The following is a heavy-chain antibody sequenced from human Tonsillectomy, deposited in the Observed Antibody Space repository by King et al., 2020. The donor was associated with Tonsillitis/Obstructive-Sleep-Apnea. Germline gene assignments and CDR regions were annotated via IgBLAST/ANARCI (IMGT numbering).Heavy chain of an antibody. D-gene: IGHD5-24*01. CDR3: IKGGVATILPFAY. V-gene: IGHV3-9*01. Sequence: VQLVESGGGLVQPGRSLRLSCAASGFTFDDYAMHWVRQAPGKGLEWVSGISWNSGSIGYADSVKGRFTISRDNARNSLYLQMNSLRAEDTAFYYCIKGGVATILPFAYWGQGTLVTVSS. J-gene: IGHJ4*02. CDR1: GFTFDDYA. CDR2: ISWNSGSI.